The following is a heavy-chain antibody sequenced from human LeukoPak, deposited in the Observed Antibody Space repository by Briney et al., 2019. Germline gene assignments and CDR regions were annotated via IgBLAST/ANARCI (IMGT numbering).Heavy chain of an antibody. V-gene: IGHV1-2*02. J-gene: IGHJ3*02. CDR3: ARVPYYYDSSGYTLGAFDI. Sequence: ASVKVSCKASGYTFTGYYMHWVRQAPGQGLEWMGWINPNSGGTNYAQKVQGRVTMTRDTSISTAYMELSRLRSDDTAVYYCARVPYYYDSSGYTLGAFDIWGQGTMVTVSS. D-gene: IGHD3-22*01. CDR2: INPNSGGT. CDR1: GYTFTGYY.